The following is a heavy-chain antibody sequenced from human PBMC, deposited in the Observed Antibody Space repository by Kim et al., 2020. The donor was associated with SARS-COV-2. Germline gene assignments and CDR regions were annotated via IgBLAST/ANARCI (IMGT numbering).Heavy chain of an antibody. J-gene: IGHJ6*02. V-gene: IGHV3-7*01. CDR3: AREGWIQLWGYYYGMDV. CDR2: IKQDGSEK. Sequence: GGSLRLSCAASGFTFSSYWMSWVRQAPGKGLEWVANIKQDGSEKYYVDSVKGRFTISRDNAKNSLYLQMNSLRAEDTAVYYCAREGWIQLWGYYYGMDVWGQGTTVTVSS. CDR1: GFTFSSYW. D-gene: IGHD5-18*01.